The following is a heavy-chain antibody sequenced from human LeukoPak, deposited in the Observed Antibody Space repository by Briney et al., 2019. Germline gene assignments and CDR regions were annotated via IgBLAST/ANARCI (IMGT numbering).Heavy chain of an antibody. CDR3: ARGGKVYDFWSRFDR. D-gene: IGHD3-3*01. V-gene: IGHV4-59*01. CDR1: GGSISSYY. J-gene: IGHJ5*02. Sequence: TSETLSLTCTVSGGSISSYYWSWIRQPPGKGLEWIGYIYYSGSTNYNPSLKGRVTISVDTSKNQFSLKLSSVTAADTAVYYCARGGKVYDFWSRFDRWGQGTLVTVSS. CDR2: IYYSGST.